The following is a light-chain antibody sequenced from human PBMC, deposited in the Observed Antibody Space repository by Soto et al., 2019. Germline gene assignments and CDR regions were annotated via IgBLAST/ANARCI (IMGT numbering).Light chain of an antibody. CDR2: GNS. CDR1: SSNIGSGYY. CDR3: QSYDSSLSAL. V-gene: IGLV1-40*01. Sequence: QSVLTQPPSVSGAPGQRVTISCTGSSSNIGSGYYVHWYQQLPGTAPKLLIYGNSNRPSGVPDRFSGSKSGTSASLAITGLQAEDAADYYCQSYDSSLSALFGGGTKLTVL. J-gene: IGLJ3*02.